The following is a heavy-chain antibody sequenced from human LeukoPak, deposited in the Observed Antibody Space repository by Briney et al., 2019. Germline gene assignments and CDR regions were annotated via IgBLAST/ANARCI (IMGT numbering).Heavy chain of an antibody. CDR1: GGTFSSYA. Sequence: SVKVSCKASGGTFSSYAISWVRQAPGQGLEWMGGIIPIFGTANYAQKFQGRVTITADESTSTAYMELSSLRSEDTAVYYCASLGDDSSGYSYWGQGTLVTVSS. CDR3: ASLGDDSSGYSY. J-gene: IGHJ4*02. CDR2: IIPIFGTA. V-gene: IGHV1-69*13. D-gene: IGHD3-22*01.